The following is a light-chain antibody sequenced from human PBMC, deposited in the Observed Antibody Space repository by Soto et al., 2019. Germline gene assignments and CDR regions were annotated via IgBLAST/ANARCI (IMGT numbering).Light chain of an antibody. Sequence: QSALTQPASVSGSPGQSITISCTGTSSDVGNYKYVSWYQQHPGKAPKLMIYEVSNRPSGVSNRFSGSKSGNTASLTISGLQAEDDTDYYCFSYKSSGTYVFGTGTKVTVL. V-gene: IGLV2-14*01. J-gene: IGLJ1*01. CDR1: SSDVGNYKY. CDR3: FSYKSSGTYV. CDR2: EVS.